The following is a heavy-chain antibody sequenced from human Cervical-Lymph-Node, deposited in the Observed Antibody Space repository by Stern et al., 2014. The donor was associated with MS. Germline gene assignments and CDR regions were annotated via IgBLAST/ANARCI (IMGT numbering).Heavy chain of an antibody. CDR1: GASIRSYNYF. J-gene: IGHJ4*02. Sequence: QLQLQESGPGLAKPSETLSLSCTVSGASIRSYNYFWGWVRQPPGQGLEWIRTIAYRGATYYHPFLQGLLTMSVDNYTHQFSLHLTSVTAADTAIYYCARQFIYDFWTAYSNSPRRTSGYFDYWGQGTLLTVSS. CDR2: IAYRGAT. CDR3: ARQFIYDFWTAYSNSPRRTSGYFDY. V-gene: IGHV4-39*01. D-gene: IGHD3-3*01.